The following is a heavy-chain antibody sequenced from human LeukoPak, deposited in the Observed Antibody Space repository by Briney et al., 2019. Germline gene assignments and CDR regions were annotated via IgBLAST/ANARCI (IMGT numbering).Heavy chain of an antibody. Sequence: GGALRLSCAASVFTFSSYYMSWVRQAPGKGLEYVSAIRGGADSTYYADCVKGGFTSSRDNSKNMLYLQMNSLRAEDTAVYYCAKRSPFYFDYWGQGTLVSVSS. CDR1: VFTFSSYY. CDR2: IRGGADST. J-gene: IGHJ4*02. V-gene: IGHV3-23*01. CDR3: AKRSPFYFDY.